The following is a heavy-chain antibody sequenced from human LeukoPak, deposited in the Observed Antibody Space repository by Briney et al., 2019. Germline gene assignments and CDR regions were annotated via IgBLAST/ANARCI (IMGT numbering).Heavy chain of an antibody. V-gene: IGHV3-23*01. D-gene: IGHD3-10*02. CDR3: AELGITMIGGV. CDR2: ISGDGGRT. CDR1: GYTFSNYA. Sequence: GGSLRLSCAASGYTFSNYAMNWVRQAPGKGLEWVSTISGDGGRTWYGDSFKGRFTISRDNSKSTLYLQMNSLRAEDTAVYYCAELGITMIGGVWGKGTTVTISS. J-gene: IGHJ6*04.